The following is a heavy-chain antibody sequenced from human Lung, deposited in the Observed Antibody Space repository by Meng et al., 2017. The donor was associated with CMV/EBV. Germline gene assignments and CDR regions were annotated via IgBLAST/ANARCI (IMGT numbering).Heavy chain of an antibody. D-gene: IGHD2-15*01. Sequence: GGSLRLXCAASGFSVTTNDINWVRQAPGKGLEWVSITFRAGNTYYTDSVKGRFTVSRDNSKNTLYLQMDSLRVEDTAVYYCASFTRQLQVVGAIYWYADLWGSGTXVNGSS. CDR1: GFSVTTND. V-gene: IGHV3-66*02. CDR3: ASFTRQLQVVGAIYWYADL. J-gene: IGHJ2*01. CDR2: TFRAGNT.